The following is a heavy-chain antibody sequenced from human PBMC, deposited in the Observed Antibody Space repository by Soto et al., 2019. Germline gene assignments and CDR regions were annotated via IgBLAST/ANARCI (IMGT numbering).Heavy chain of an antibody. D-gene: IGHD2-2*02. CDR1: GGSTTTGGSY. CDR2: IYHSGNT. CDR3: ARARFQVLYGKPYFDS. V-gene: IGHV4-31*03. Sequence: SETLSLTCTVSGGSTTTGGSYWSWIRQHPGKGLEWIGNIYHSGNTYYNPSLKSRLTISVDTSKNHFSLMVDSVTAADTAVYYCARARFQVLYGKPYFDSWGQGTLVTVSS. J-gene: IGHJ4*02.